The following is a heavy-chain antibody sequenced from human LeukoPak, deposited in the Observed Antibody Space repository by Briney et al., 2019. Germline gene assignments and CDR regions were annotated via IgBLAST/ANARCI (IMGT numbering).Heavy chain of an antibody. D-gene: IGHD3-3*01. Sequence: GGSLRLSCAASGFTFSSYAMSWVRQAPGKGLEWVSAISGSGGSTYYADSVKGRFTISRDNSKNTLYLKMNSLRAEDTAVYYCAKLGLSITIFGVARAPRDFHGMDVWGQGTTVTVSS. CDR2: ISGSGGST. CDR3: AKLGLSITIFGVARAPRDFHGMDV. V-gene: IGHV3-23*01. CDR1: GFTFSSYA. J-gene: IGHJ6*02.